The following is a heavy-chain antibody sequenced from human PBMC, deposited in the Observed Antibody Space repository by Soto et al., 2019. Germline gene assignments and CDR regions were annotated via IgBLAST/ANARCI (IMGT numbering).Heavy chain of an antibody. J-gene: IGHJ4*02. CDR2: ISGSGGST. V-gene: IGHV3-23*01. CDR1: GFTFSSYA. Sequence: EVQLLESGGGLVQPGGSLRLSCAASGFTFSSYAMRWVRQAPGKGLEWVSAISGSGGSTYYADSVKGRFTISRDNSKHTLYLQMNSLRAEDPAVYYCARRGSGSYSDYWGQGTLVTVSS. CDR3: ARRGSGSYSDY. D-gene: IGHD1-26*01.